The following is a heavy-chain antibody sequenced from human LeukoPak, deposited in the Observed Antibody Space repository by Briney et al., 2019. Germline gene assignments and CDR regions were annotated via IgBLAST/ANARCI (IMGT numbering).Heavy chain of an antibody. V-gene: IGHV1-69*06. CDR3: ARVVPLLKGWFDP. Sequence: GASVKVSCKASGYTFTGYYMHWVRQAPGQGLEWMGGIIPIFGTANYAQKFQGRVTITADKSTSTAYMELSSLRSEDTAVYYCARVVPLLKGWFDPWGQGTLVTVSS. D-gene: IGHD3-16*02. CDR1: GYTFTGYY. J-gene: IGHJ5*02. CDR2: IIPIFGTA.